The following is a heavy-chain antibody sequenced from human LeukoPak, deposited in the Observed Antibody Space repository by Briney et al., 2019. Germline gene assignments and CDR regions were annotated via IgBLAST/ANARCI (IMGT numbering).Heavy chain of an antibody. Sequence: PWGSLRLSCAASGFTFSNYGMHWVRQAPGKGLEWMAVISYDGSNKYYTDSVKGRFTIYRDNYKNTLYLQMNSLRAEDTAVYSCAKDRTAGYDGLVDYWGQGTLVTVSS. D-gene: IGHD5-12*01. J-gene: IGHJ4*02. V-gene: IGHV3-30*18. CDR3: AKDRTAGYDGLVDY. CDR1: GFTFSNYG. CDR2: ISYDGSNK.